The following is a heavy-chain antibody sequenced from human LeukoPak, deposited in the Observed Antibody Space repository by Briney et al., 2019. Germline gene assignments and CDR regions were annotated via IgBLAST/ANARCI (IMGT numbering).Heavy chain of an antibody. CDR2: IIPIFGTA. D-gene: IGHD3-10*01. V-gene: IGHV1-69*05. CDR3: ARGRYYGSGSYIY. Sequence: SVKVSCMASGGTFSSYAISWVRQAPGQGLGWMGRIIPIFGTANYAQKFQGRVTITTDESTSTAYMELSSLRSEDTAVYYCARGRYYGSGSYIYWGQGTLVTVSS. CDR1: GGTFSSYA. J-gene: IGHJ4*02.